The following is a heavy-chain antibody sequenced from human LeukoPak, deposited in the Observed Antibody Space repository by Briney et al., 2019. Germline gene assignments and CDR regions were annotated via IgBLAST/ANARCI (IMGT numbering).Heavy chain of an antibody. CDR1: GFAFSNAW. V-gene: IGHV3-15*01. CDR2: IKSKTAGGTT. D-gene: IGHD2-2*01. Sequence: RGSLRLSCAASGFAFSNAWMSWVGQAPGKGRGGVGRIKSKTAGGTTDYAGPVKGRFTIPRDDSKNTLYLQMNSLKTEDTAVYYCTTEGIVVVPAAIPFYYWGQRILVTVSS. CDR3: TTEGIVVVPAAIPFYY. J-gene: IGHJ4*02.